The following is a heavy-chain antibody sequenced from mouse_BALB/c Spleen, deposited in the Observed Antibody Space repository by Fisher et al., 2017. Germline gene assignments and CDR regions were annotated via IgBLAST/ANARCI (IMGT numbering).Heavy chain of an antibody. CDR3: ARRVDYAMDY. J-gene: IGHJ4*01. V-gene: IGHV1-9*01. Sequence: KFKGKATFTADTSSNTAYMQLSSLTSEDSAVYYCARRVDYAMDYWGQGTSVTVSS. D-gene: IGHD1-1*01.